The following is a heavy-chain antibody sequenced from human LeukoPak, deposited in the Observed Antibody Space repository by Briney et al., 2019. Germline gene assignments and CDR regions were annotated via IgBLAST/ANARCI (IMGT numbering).Heavy chain of an antibody. D-gene: IGHD6-13*01. CDR2: IYHSGST. CDR1: GYSISSGYY. J-gene: IGHJ5*02. CDR3: ARARSGIAGFDP. Sequence: PSETLSLTCTVSGYSISSGYYWGWIRQPPGKGLEWIGSIYHSGSTYYNPSLKSRVTISVDTSKNQLSLKLSSVTAADTAVYYCARARSGIAGFDPWGQGTLVTVSS. V-gene: IGHV4-38-2*02.